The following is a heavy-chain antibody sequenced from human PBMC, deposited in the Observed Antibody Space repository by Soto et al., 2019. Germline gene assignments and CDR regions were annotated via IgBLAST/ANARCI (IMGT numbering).Heavy chain of an antibody. CDR3: ARTYYYGSGSYLGWFEP. J-gene: IGHJ5*02. D-gene: IGHD3-10*01. Sequence: PSETRSLTCTVSGGSISSYYWSWIRQPPGKGLEWIGYIYYSGSTNYNPSLKSRVTISVDTSKNQFSLKLSSVTAADTAVYYCARTYYYGSGSYLGWFEPWGQVTLGTVS. CDR2: IYYSGST. V-gene: IGHV4-59*01. CDR1: GGSISSYY.